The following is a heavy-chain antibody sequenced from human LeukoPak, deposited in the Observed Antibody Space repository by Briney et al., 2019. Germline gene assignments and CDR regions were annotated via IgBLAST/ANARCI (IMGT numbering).Heavy chain of an antibody. CDR2: ISGSGDNT. Sequence: GGSLRLSCAASGFTFSSYAMSWVRQAPGKGLEWVSSISGSGDNTYYADSVKDRFSISRDNSKTTVSLQMNSLRAEDTAVYYCARGRGLGDAFDIWGQGTMVTVSS. V-gene: IGHV3-23*01. J-gene: IGHJ3*02. CDR3: ARGRGLGDAFDI. D-gene: IGHD3-16*01. CDR1: GFTFSSYA.